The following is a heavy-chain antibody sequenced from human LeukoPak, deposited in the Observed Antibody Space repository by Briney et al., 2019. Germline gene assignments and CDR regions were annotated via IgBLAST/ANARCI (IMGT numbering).Heavy chain of an antibody. CDR1: GGSFSGYY. D-gene: IGHD6-19*01. CDR2: INHSGST. Sequence: SETLSLTCAVYGGSFSGYYWSWIRQPPGKGLEWIGEINHSGSTSYNPSLKSRVTISVDTSKNQFSLKLSSVTAADTAVYYCARGSSGWYTIRYYFDYWGQGTLVTVSS. CDR3: ARGSSGWYTIRYYFDY. V-gene: IGHV4-34*01. J-gene: IGHJ4*02.